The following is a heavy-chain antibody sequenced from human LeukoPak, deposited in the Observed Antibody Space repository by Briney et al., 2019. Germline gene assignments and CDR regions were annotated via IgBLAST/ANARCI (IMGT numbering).Heavy chain of an antibody. J-gene: IGHJ1*01. CDR3: AKDGQTGEWELEH. V-gene: IGHV3-23*01. Sequence: PGGSLRLSCAASGFTFTRHGMTWVRQAPGKGLDYVSTITGSGSSTYYANSVKGRFTVSRDNSKNTVYLQMNSLRADDTAIYYCAKDGQTGEWELEHWGQGTLVTVSS. D-gene: IGHD7-27*01. CDR1: GFTFTRHG. CDR2: ITGSGSST.